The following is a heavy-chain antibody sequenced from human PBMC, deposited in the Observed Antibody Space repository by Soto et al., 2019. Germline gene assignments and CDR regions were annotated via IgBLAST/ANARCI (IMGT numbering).Heavy chain of an antibody. V-gene: IGHV2-5*02. CDR2: LYWDDDK. CDR3: AHGDGSFYDGSGHGWFEP. D-gene: IGHD3-22*01. Sequence: QITLKESGPTLVKPTQTLTLTCTFSAFSLRTRGVGVGWIRQPPGKALEWLALLYWDDDKRYNPSLKSRLTTTKYTDRILVVLTITTMDPVDTGTYYRAHGDGSFYDGSGHGWFEPWGQGILVTVSS. J-gene: IGHJ5*02. CDR1: AFSLRTRGVG.